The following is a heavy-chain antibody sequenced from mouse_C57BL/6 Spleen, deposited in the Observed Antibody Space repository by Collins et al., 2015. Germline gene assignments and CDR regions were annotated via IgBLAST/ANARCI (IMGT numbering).Heavy chain of an antibody. D-gene: IGHD1-1*01. CDR3: ARSGNYGSSYPFAY. J-gene: IGHJ3*01. V-gene: IGHV1-64*01. CDR1: GYTFTSYW. Sequence: QVQLQQPGAELVKPGASVRLSCKASGYTFTSYWMHWVKQRPGQGLEWIGMIHPNSGSTNYNEKFKSKATLTVDKSSSTAYMQLSSLTSEDSAVYYCARSGNYGSSYPFAYWGQGTLVTVSA. CDR2: IHPNSGST.